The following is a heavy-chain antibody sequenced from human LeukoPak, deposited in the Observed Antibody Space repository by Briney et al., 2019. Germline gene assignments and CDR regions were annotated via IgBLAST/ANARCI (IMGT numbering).Heavy chain of an antibody. CDR3: ARDTGGYTYGTVWFDP. Sequence: SETLSLTCTVSGGSISSSSYYWGWICQPPGKGVEWIASIYYSVSTYYNPSLKSRVTISVDTSKNQFSLKLSSVTAADTAVYYCARDTGGYTYGTVWFDPWGQGTLVTVSS. CDR1: GGSISSSSYY. V-gene: IGHV4-39*07. D-gene: IGHD5-18*01. J-gene: IGHJ5*02. CDR2: IYYSVST.